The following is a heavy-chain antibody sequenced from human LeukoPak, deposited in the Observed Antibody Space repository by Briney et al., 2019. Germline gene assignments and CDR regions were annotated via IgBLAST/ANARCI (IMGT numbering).Heavy chain of an antibody. CDR1: GFTFSSYA. CDR3: AKVSLVVRGVIYYFDY. J-gene: IGHJ4*02. Sequence: GGSLRLSCAASGFTFSSYAMSWVRQAPGKGLEWVSAISGSGGSTYYADSVKGRFTISRDNSKNTLYLQMNSLRAEDTAVYYCAKVSLVVRGVIYYFDYWGQGTLVTVSS. CDR2: ISGSGGST. V-gene: IGHV3-23*01. D-gene: IGHD3-10*01.